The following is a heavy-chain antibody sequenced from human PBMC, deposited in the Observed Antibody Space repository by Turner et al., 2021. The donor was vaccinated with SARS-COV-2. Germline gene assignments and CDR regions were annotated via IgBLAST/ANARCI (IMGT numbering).Heavy chain of an antibody. D-gene: IGHD3-10*01. J-gene: IGHJ4*02. V-gene: IGHV1-18*01. Sequence: QVQLVQSGTEVKKHRASVKVSCMASGYTFTSYGISWVRQAPGQGLEWRGGISTYKGNTNYAQKLQGRVTMTTDTSTSTAYMELRSMRSDDTAVYYCARDLEVRFGEFPLDYWGQGTLVTVSS. CDR1: GYTFTSYG. CDR3: ARDLEVRFGEFPLDY. CDR2: ISTYKGNT.